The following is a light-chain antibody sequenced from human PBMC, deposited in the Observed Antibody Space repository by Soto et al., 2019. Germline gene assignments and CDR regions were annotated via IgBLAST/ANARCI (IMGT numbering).Light chain of an antibody. CDR3: QQSYSTPLT. V-gene: IGKV1-39*01. CDR2: AAS. Sequence: DLQMTQSPSSLSASVRDRVTITCRASQSISNYLNWYQQKPGKAPKLLIYAASSLQSGVPSRFSGSGSGTDFTLTIGSLQPEDFATYYCQQSYSTPLTFGGGTKVEIK. CDR1: QSISNY. J-gene: IGKJ4*01.